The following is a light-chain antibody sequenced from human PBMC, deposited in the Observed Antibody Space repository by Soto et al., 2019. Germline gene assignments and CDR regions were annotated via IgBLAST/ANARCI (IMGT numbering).Light chain of an antibody. CDR1: QTVRNNY. J-gene: IGKJ5*01. CDR2: GAS. Sequence: EIVLTQSPGTLSLSPGERATLSCRASQTVRNNYLAWYQQKPGQAPRLLIYGASSRATGIPDKFSGSGSGTDFTLTISSLEPEDFAVYYCQQRSNWPPITFGQGTRLEIK. CDR3: QQRSNWPPIT. V-gene: IGKV3D-20*02.